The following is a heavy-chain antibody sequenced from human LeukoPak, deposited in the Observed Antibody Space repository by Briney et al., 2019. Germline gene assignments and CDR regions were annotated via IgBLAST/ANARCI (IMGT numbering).Heavy chain of an antibody. CDR2: IYYSGRT. Sequence: SETLSLTCTVSGGSISSSGYYWGWIRRPPGKGLEWIGSIYYSGRTYYNPSLKSRVTISVDTSKNQFSLKLSSVTAADTAVYYCARRLARPGYFDYWGQGTLVTVSS. CDR3: ARRLARPGYFDY. V-gene: IGHV4-39*01. CDR1: GGSISSSGYY. D-gene: IGHD3-9*01. J-gene: IGHJ4*02.